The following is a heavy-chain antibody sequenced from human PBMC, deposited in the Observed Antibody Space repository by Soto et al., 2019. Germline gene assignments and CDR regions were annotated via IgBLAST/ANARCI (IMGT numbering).Heavy chain of an antibody. V-gene: IGHV3-15*01. D-gene: IGHD3-3*01. CDR1: GFLVTNGW. Sequence: GGSLGLSCSASGFLVTNGWLSWVRQAPGKGLDWVGRIKPKTDRGPTTEYAASVKGRFTLSKDDSTDMVYLQMNSLKIEDTAVYYCTTAGQWYFWTAYYFEHWGQGNPVNVSA. CDR3: TTAGQWYFWTAYYFEH. CDR2: IKPKTDRGPTT. J-gene: IGHJ4*02.